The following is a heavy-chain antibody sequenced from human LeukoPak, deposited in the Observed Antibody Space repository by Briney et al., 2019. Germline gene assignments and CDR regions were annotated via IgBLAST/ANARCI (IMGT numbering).Heavy chain of an antibody. D-gene: IGHD3-22*01. CDR1: GGSVSSYY. CDR3: ARDQYYYDSSGYYGAFDI. CDR2: IYYSGST. J-gene: IGHJ3*02. Sequence: SETLSLTCTVSGGSVSSYYWSWIRQPPGKGLEWIGYIYYSGSTNYNPSLKSRVTISVDTAKNQFSLKLSSVTAADTAVYYCARDQYYYDSSGYYGAFDIWGQGTMVTVSS. V-gene: IGHV4-59*02.